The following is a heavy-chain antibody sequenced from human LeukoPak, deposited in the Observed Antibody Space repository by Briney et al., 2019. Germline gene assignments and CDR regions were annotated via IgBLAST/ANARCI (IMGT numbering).Heavy chain of an antibody. V-gene: IGHV4-39*07. CDR3: ARAPVGQTPLDY. D-gene: IGHD4-23*01. Sequence: TSETLSLTCTVSGGSISSSSYYWGWIRQPPGKGLEWIGSIYYSGSTYYNPSLKSRVTISVDTSKNQFSLKLSSVTAADTAVYYCARAPVGQTPLDYWGQGTLVTVSS. J-gene: IGHJ4*02. CDR2: IYYSGST. CDR1: GGSISSSSYY.